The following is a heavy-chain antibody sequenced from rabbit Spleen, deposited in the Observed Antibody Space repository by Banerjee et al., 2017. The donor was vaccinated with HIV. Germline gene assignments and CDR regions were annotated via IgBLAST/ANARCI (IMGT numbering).Heavy chain of an antibody. Sequence: QSLEESGGDLVKPGASLTLTCTASGFSFSNKTVMCWVRQAPGKGLEWIARIYTGSSGSTHYASWAKGRFTISKTSSTTVTLQLNSLTAADTATYFCVREVAAKFGLWGQGTLVTVS. J-gene: IGHJ3*01. CDR3: VREVAAKFGL. V-gene: IGHV1S40*01. D-gene: IGHD4-1*01. CDR1: GFSFSNKTV. CDR2: IYTGSSGST.